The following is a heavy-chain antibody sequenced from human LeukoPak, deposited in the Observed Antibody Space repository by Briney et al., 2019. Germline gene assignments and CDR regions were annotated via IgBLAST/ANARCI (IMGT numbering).Heavy chain of an antibody. Sequence: PGESLRLSCAASGFTFSDYYMSWIRQAPGKGLEWVSYISGSTTYTTYADSVKGRFTISRDNAKNSLYLQMNSLRGEDTAVYYCARLGWIAAAGTPDYWGQGTLVTVSS. V-gene: IGHV3-11*06. CDR1: GFTFSDYY. CDR2: ISGSTTYT. J-gene: IGHJ4*02. D-gene: IGHD6-13*01. CDR3: ARLGWIAAAGTPDY.